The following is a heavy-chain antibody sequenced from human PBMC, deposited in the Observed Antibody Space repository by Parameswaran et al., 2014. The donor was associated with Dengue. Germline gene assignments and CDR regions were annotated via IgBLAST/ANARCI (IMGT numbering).Heavy chain of an antibody. D-gene: IGHD3-22*01. J-gene: IGHJ4*02. V-gene: IGHV5-51*01. CDR3: ARHSRYYDENN. CDR2: IYPGDSDT. Sequence: VRQMPGKGLEWMGIIYPGDSDTRYSPSFQGRVTISADKSISTAYLQWSSLKASDTAMYYCARHSRYYDENNWGQGTLVTVSS.